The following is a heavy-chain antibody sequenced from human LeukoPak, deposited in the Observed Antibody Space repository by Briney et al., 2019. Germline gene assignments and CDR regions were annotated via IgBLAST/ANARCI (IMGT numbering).Heavy chain of an antibody. Sequence: KPSETLSLTCAVYGGSFSGYYWSWIRQPPGKGLEWIGEINHSGRINYNPSLKSRVTLSVDTSKNQFSLKVSSVTAADTAVYYCARGRRDWGSYYYHMDVWGKGTTVTVSS. J-gene: IGHJ6*03. CDR2: INHSGRI. CDR3: ARGRRDWGSYYYHMDV. CDR1: GGSFSGYY. V-gene: IGHV4-34*01. D-gene: IGHD7-27*01.